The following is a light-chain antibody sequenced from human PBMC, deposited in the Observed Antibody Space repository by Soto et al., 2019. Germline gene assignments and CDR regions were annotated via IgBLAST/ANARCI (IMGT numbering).Light chain of an antibody. CDR1: QSVLHRTNNQNY. Sequence: DIVMTQSPDSLAVSLGERATINCKSSQSVLHRTNNQNYLAWYQQKPGQSPPLLIYWASTRESGVPDRFSVSVSGTDFTLTISSLQAEDVAVYYCQQYYSVPLTFGGGTKVEVK. CDR2: WAS. CDR3: QQYYSVPLT. V-gene: IGKV4-1*01. J-gene: IGKJ4*01.